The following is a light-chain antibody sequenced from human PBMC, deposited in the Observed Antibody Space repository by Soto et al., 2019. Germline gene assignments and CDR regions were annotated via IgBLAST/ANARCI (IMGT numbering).Light chain of an antibody. CDR2: LNSDGSH. Sequence: QAVVTQSPSASASLGASVKLTCTLSSGHSSYAIAWHQQQPEKGPRYLMKLNSDGSHSKGDGIPDRFSGSSSGAERYLTISSLQSEAEADYYCQTWGTGTVVFGGGTKLTVL. J-gene: IGLJ2*01. CDR1: SGHSSYA. CDR3: QTWGTGTVV. V-gene: IGLV4-69*01.